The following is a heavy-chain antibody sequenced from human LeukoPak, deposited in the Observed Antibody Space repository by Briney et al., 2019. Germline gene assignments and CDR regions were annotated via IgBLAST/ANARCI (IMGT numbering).Heavy chain of an antibody. CDR2: INWNGGST. Sequence: GGSLRLSCAASGFTFSTYSMNWVRQAPGKGLEWVSGINWNGGSTGYADSVKGRFTISRDNAKNSLYLQMNSLRAEDTALYYCASQNYGDYSFDYWGQGTLVTVSS. CDR3: ASQNYGDYSFDY. CDR1: GFTFSTYS. J-gene: IGHJ4*02. V-gene: IGHV3-20*04. D-gene: IGHD4-17*01.